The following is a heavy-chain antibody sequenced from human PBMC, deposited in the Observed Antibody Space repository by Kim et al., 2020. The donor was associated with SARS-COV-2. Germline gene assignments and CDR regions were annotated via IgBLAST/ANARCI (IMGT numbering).Heavy chain of an antibody. D-gene: IGHD3-9*01. V-gene: IGHV4-39*01. J-gene: IGHJ6*02. CDR3: EVLADYYYYGMDV. Sequence: YSPSLKSRVTMSVDTSKNQFSLKLSAVTAADTAVYYCEVLADYYYYGMDVWGQGTTVTVSS.